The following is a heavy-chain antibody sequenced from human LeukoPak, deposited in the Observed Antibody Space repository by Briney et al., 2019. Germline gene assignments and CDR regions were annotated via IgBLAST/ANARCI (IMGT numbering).Heavy chain of an antibody. CDR2: IKSKTDGGTT. Sequence: GGSLRLSCAASGFTFSNAWMNWVRQAPGKGLEWVGRIKSKTDGGTTDYAAPVKGRFTISRDDSKNTLYLQMNSLRAEDTAVYYCATVRSCSGGDCYYLDYWGQGTLVTVSS. D-gene: IGHD2-21*02. CDR1: GFTFSNAW. V-gene: IGHV3-15*07. J-gene: IGHJ4*02. CDR3: ATVRSCSGGDCYYLDY.